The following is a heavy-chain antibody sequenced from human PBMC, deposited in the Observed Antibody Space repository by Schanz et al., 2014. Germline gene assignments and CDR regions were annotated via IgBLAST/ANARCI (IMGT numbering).Heavy chain of an antibody. CDR2: IEGDGSRK. D-gene: IGHD2-2*02. Sequence: EVQLVESGGDLVQPGGSLRLSCAVSGFSFGDFWMNWVRQAPGKGPEWVANIEGDGSRKQYVDSVEGRFTISRDNAKNSLYLQMTSLRAEDAAVYYCATQYCSGTTCYTDSWDHWGQGTLVTVSS. J-gene: IGHJ4*01. CDR3: ATQYCSGTTCYTDSWDH. V-gene: IGHV3-7*01. CDR1: GFSFGDFW.